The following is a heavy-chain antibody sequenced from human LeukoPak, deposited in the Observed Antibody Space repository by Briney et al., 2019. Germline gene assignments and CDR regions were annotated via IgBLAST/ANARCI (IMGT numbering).Heavy chain of an antibody. CDR2: VSGTSEYI. V-gene: IGHV3-21*06. CDR3: ARWYSSGWYSDY. Sequence: PGGSLRLSCAASGFTFNNYWMSWVHQAPGKGLEWVSSVSGTSEYIYYADSVRGRFTISRDNAKNTVYLQMNSLRAEDTAVYYCARWYSSGWYSDYWGQGTLVTVSS. CDR1: GFTFNNYW. D-gene: IGHD6-19*01. J-gene: IGHJ4*02.